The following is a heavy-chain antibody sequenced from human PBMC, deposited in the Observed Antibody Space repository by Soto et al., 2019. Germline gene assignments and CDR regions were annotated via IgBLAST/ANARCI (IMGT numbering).Heavy chain of an antibody. CDR1: GGSIGSYY. V-gene: IGHV4-59*01. D-gene: IGHD3-3*01. CDR3: ARGGYYDFWSGYSNWFDP. Sequence: LSLTCTVSGGSIGSYYWSWIRQPPGKGLEWIGYIYYSGSTSYNPSLKSRVTISVDTSKNQFSLKLSSVTAADTAVYYCARGGYYDFWSGYSNWFDPWGQGTLVTVSS. CDR2: IYYSGST. J-gene: IGHJ5*02.